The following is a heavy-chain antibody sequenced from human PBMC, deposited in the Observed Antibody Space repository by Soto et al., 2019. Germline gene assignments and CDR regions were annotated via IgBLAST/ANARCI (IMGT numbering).Heavy chain of an antibody. D-gene: IGHD1-26*01. CDR2: TYYRSKWYN. CDR1: GDSVSSNSAA. Sequence: PSQTLSLTCAISGDSVSSNSAAWNWIRQSPSRSLEWLGRTYYRSKWYNDYAVSVKSRITINPDTSKNQFSLQLNSVTPEDTAVYYCAREGVNGGSYSASFSRFDPWGQGTLVTVSS. CDR3: AREGVNGGSYSASFSRFDP. V-gene: IGHV6-1*01. J-gene: IGHJ5*02.